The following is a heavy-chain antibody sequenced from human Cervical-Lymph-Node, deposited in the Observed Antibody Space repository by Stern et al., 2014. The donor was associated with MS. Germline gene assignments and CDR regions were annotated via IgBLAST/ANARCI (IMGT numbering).Heavy chain of an antibody. D-gene: IGHD6-13*01. CDR3: ARSALSSGIAAAGTEGIDY. CDR1: GGSISSGNYY. Sequence: LQLQESGPGLVKPSQTLSLTCTVSGGSISSGNYYWSWIRQPAGKGLEWIGCIYTSGSNNYNPSLQSRVTISADTSKNQFSLKRSLVTAADTAVYYCARSALSSGIAAAGTEGIDYWGQGTLVTVSS. CDR2: IYTSGSN. V-gene: IGHV4-61*02. J-gene: IGHJ4*02.